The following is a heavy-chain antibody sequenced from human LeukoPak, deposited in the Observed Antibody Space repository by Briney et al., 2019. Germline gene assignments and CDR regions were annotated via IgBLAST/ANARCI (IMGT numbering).Heavy chain of an antibody. D-gene: IGHD2-2*01. J-gene: IGHJ4*02. CDR3: AKGKSVVPAAPADY. V-gene: IGHV3-23*01. CDR1: GFTFSSYA. Sequence: GGSLRLSCAASGFTFSSYAMNWVRQAPGRGLEWVSTISGSGGTTYYADSVKGRFTISRDSSKNTLYLQMNVLRAEDTALYYCAKGKSVVPAAPADYWGQGTLVTVSS. CDR2: ISGSGGTT.